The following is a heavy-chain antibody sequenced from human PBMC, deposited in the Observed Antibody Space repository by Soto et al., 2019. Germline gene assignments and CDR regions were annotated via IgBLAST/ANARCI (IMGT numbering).Heavy chain of an antibody. V-gene: IGHV4-34*01. D-gene: IGHD2-15*01. CDR3: ARDGGTAIWYFDI. CDR2: VSHSGTA. CDR1: GASFTGYY. J-gene: IGHJ2*01. Sequence: QVRLQQWGAGLLKPSETLSLTCAVYGASFTGYYWTWLRQSPGKGLEWIGEVSHSGTAKYNPSLQRRVTIPLDPSKRQFSLVLTSVTAADTAVYYCARDGGTAIWYFDIWGRGTSVSVSS.